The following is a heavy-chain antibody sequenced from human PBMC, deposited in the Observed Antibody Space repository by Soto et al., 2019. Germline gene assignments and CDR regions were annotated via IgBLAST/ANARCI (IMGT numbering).Heavy chain of an antibody. CDR1: GCSISSYY. Sequence: SETLSLTCTVSGCSISSYYWSWIRQPPGKGLEWIGYIYYSGSTNYNPSLKSRVTISVDTSKNQFSLKLSSVTAADTAVYYCARDPGGIAAAGRYDYWGQGTLVAVSS. V-gene: IGHV4-59*01. J-gene: IGHJ4*02. D-gene: IGHD6-13*01. CDR3: ARDPGGIAAAGRYDY. CDR2: IYYSGST.